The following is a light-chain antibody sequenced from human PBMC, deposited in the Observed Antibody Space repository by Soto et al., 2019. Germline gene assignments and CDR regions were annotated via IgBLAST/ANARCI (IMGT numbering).Light chain of an antibody. CDR2: RNN. J-gene: IGLJ3*02. V-gene: IGLV1-44*01. Sequence: QSVLTQPPSASGTPGQRVTISCSGSSSNIGSNTVNWYQQLPGTAPKLLISRNNQRPSGVPDRFSGSKSGTSASLAISGLQSEDEADYYCATWDDSLNGRVFGGGTKLTVL. CDR1: SSNIGSNT. CDR3: ATWDDSLNGRV.